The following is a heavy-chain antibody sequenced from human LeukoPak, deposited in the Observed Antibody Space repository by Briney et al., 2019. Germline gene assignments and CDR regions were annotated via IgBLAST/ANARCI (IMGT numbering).Heavy chain of an antibody. D-gene: IGHD6-19*01. Sequence: SETLSVTCAVYGGSFSGYYWSWIRQPPGKGLEWIGEINHSGSTNYNPSLKSRVTISVDTSKNQFSLKLSSVTAADTAVYYCARRWAVAGYYYYYGMDVWGQGTTVTVSS. J-gene: IGHJ6*02. V-gene: IGHV4-34*01. CDR1: GGSFSGYY. CDR3: ARRWAVAGYYYYYGMDV. CDR2: INHSGST.